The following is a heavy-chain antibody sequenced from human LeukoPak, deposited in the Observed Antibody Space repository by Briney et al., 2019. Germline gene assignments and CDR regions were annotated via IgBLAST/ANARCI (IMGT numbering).Heavy chain of an antibody. CDR1: GYTFTGYY. Sequence: GASVKVSCKASGYTFTGYYMHWVRQAPGQGLEWMGRINPNSGGTNYAQKFQGRVTMTRDTSISTAYMELSRLRSDDTAVHYCASESTAGTGLGYWGQGTLVTVFS. V-gene: IGHV1-2*06. CDR3: ASESTAGTGLGY. J-gene: IGHJ4*02. CDR2: INPNSGGT. D-gene: IGHD6-13*01.